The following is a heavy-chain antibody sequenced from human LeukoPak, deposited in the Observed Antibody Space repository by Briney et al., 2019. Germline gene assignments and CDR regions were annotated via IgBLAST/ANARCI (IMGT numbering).Heavy chain of an antibody. J-gene: IGHJ3*02. CDR2: INHSGST. CDR1: GGSFSGYY. CDR3: ARGLRFLEWSHDAFDI. Sequence: SETLSLTCAVYGGSFSGYYWSWIRQPPGKGLEWIGEINHSGSTNYNPSLKSRVTISVDTSKNQFSLKLSSVTAADTAVYSCARGLRFLEWSHDAFDIWGQGTTVTVSS. D-gene: IGHD3-3*01. V-gene: IGHV4-34*01.